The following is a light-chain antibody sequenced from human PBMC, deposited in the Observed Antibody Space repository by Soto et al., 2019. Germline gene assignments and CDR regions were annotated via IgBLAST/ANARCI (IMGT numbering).Light chain of an antibody. CDR3: QSYDSSLSGVV. J-gene: IGLJ2*01. V-gene: IGLV1-40*01. CDR2: ANN. Sequence: QSVLTQPPSVSGAPGQRVTISCTGSCSNIGAGYDVHWYQQLPGTAPKLIIYANNNRPSGVPDRFSGSKSATSASLAITGLQAEDEADYYCQSYDSSLSGVVFGGGTKVTVL. CDR1: CSNIGAGYD.